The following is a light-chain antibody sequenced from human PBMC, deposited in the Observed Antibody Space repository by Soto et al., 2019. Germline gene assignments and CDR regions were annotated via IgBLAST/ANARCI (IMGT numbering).Light chain of an antibody. CDR1: QSVGSH. CDR2: GAL. CDR3: QQYDNWPPFT. Sequence: EIVMTQSPATLSVSPGERATLSCRASQSVGSHLAWYQQRPGQAPRLLIYGALYRATGIPARFSGSGSGTDFTLTISSLQSEGFAVYYCQQYDNWPPFTFGPGTKVDIK. J-gene: IGKJ3*01. V-gene: IGKV3-15*01.